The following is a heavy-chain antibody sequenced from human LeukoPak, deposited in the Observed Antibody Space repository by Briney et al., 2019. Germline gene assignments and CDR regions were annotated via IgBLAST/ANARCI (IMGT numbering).Heavy chain of an antibody. D-gene: IGHD2-21*01. CDR1: GFTFSSYS. Sequence: GGSLRLSCAASGFTFSSYSMNWVRQAPGKGLEWVSSISSSSSYIYYADSVKGRFTISRDNAKNSLYLQMNSLRAEDTAVYYCARAPIAYCGGDCYRSDYYYYMDVWGKGTTVTVSS. CDR2: ISSSSSYI. CDR3: ARAPIAYCGGDCYRSDYYYYMDV. J-gene: IGHJ6*03. V-gene: IGHV3-21*01.